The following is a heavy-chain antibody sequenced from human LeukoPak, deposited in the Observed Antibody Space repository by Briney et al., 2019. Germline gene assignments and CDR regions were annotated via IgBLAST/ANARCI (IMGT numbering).Heavy chain of an antibody. CDR3: ARVTMVTTSPWSWGPKKIGQEVTWHDP. D-gene: IGHD4/OR15-4a*01. J-gene: IGHJ5*02. V-gene: IGHV1-18*01. Sequence: LAASVKVSCKTSGYTFRDYGITWVRQAPEQGLKGWGGTGKAIGKGGKAQKIQGRVTMTRDTSTSTAYMELRSLTSDDTAVYYCARVTMVTTSPWSWGPKKIGQEVTWHDPWGQGTLVTVSS. CDR1: GYTFRDYG. CDR2: TGKAIGKG.